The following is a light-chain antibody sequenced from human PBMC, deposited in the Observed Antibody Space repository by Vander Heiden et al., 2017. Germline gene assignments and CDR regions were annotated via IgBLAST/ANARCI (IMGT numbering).Light chain of an antibody. J-gene: IGLJ2*01. CDR3: QSYDSSLSV. Sequence: QSVLTQPPSVSGAPGQRVTISCTGSSPNIGAGYDVHWYQQLPGTAPKLLIYGNSNRPSGVPDRFSGSKPGTSASLAITGLQAEDEADYYCQSYDSSLSVFGGGTKLTVL. CDR1: SPNIGAGYD. CDR2: GNS. V-gene: IGLV1-40*01.